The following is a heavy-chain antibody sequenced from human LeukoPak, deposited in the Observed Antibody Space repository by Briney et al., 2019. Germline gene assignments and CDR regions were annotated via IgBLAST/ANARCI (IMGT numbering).Heavy chain of an antibody. CDR1: GYTFTSYA. CDR3: ARDINYYDSSGLVPYFDY. Sequence: ASVKVSCKASGYTFTSYAMNWVRQAPGQGLEWMGWINTNTGNPTYAQGFTGRFVFSLDTSVSTAYLQISSLKAEDTAVYYCARDINYYDSSGLVPYFDYWGQGTLVTVSS. V-gene: IGHV7-4-1*02. CDR2: INTNTGNP. D-gene: IGHD3-22*01. J-gene: IGHJ4*02.